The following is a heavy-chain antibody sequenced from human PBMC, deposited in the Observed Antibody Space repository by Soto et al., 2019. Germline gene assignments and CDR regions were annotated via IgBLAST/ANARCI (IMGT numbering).Heavy chain of an antibody. CDR1: GGSISSYY. V-gene: IGHV4-59*01. D-gene: IGHD6-13*01. J-gene: IGHJ6*02. CDR2: IYYSGST. Sequence: QVQLQESGPGLVKPSETLSLTCTVSGGSISSYYWSWIRQPPGKGLEWIGYIYYSGSTNYNPSLKSRVTISVDTSKNQFFLKVRSVTAADTAVYYCARDLPDYRSPYGMDVWGQGTTVTVSS. CDR3: ARDLPDYRSPYGMDV.